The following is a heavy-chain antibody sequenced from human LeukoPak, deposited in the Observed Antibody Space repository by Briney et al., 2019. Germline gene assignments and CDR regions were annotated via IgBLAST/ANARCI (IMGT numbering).Heavy chain of an antibody. V-gene: IGHV3-7*02. J-gene: IGHJ4*02. CDR3: AITGGPTVTAFDL. CDR1: GFIFRNYW. D-gene: IGHD4-17*01. CDR2: INHDGGDK. Sequence: PGGSLRLSCVASGFIFRNYWMSWVRQAPGKGLDWVANINHDGGDKNYVDSVKGRFTISRDNAKSSLYLQMNSLRVEDTAVYYCAITGGPTVTAFDLWGQGILVTVSS.